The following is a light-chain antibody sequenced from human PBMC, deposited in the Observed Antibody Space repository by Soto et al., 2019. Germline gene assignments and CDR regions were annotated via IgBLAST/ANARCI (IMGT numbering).Light chain of an antibody. Sequence: EIVLTQSPGTLSLSPGERATLSCRASQSVSSSYLAWYQQKPGQAPRLLIYGASSRATGIPDRFSGSGSGTDFTLTISRLEPDDFAVYYCQQYRSSPVTFGQGTKVAIK. CDR3: QQYRSSPVT. CDR1: QSVSSSY. CDR2: GAS. J-gene: IGKJ1*01. V-gene: IGKV3-20*01.